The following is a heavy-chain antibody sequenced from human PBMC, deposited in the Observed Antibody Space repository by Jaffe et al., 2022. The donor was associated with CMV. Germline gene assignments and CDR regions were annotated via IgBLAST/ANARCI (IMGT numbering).Heavy chain of an antibody. V-gene: IGHV4-39*01. J-gene: IGHJ5*02. Sequence: QLQLQESGPGLVKPSETLSLTCIVSGGSISNSSFYWGWVRQPPGKGLEWIGSIYYSGSTYYNPSLKSRVTISVDTSKNQFSLKLSSVTAVDTAAYFCAGGIRVRTVAGQTNWFDPWGQGTLVTVSS. CDR2: IYYSGST. CDR3: AGGIRVRTVAGQTNWFDP. D-gene: IGHD6-19*01. CDR1: GGSISNSSFY.